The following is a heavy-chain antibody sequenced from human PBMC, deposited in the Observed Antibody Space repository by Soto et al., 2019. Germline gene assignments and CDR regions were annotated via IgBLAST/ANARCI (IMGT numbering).Heavy chain of an antibody. CDR2: IDPSDSYT. CDR1: GYSFTSYW. Sequence: GESLKISCKGSGYSFTSYWISWVRQMPGKGLEWMGRIDPSDSYTNYSPSFQGHVTISADKSISTAYLQWSSLKASDTAMYYCARLERRDYYYYGMDVWGQGTRVTFSS. J-gene: IGHJ6*02. CDR3: ARLERRDYYYYGMDV. V-gene: IGHV5-10-1*01. D-gene: IGHD1-1*01.